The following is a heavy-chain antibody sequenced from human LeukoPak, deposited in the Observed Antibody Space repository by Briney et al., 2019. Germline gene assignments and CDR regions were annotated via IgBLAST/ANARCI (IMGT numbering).Heavy chain of an antibody. CDR2: IYHSGST. D-gene: IGHD3-10*01. J-gene: IGHJ4*02. Sequence: PSETLSLTCTVSGYSISSGYYWGWIRQPPGKGLEWIGSIYHSGSTYYNPSLKSRVTISVDTSKNQFSLKLSSVTAADTAVYYCARGSGVSALDYWGQGTLVTVSS. CDR3: ARGSGVSALDY. V-gene: IGHV4-38-2*02. CDR1: GYSISSGYY.